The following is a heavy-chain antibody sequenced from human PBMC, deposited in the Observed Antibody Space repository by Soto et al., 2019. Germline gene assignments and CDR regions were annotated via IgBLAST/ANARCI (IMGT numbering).Heavy chain of an antibody. CDR2: IYNSWST. J-gene: IGHJ4*02. CDR3: ARDSLLFSAGDYVRFFDF. Sequence: KPSETLSLTCTISGDSISSYYWSWVRQPPGKGLEWIGYIYNSWSTNYNPSLKSRVTISVDTSKNQFSLKLSSVTAADTAVYYCARDSLLFSAGDYVRFFDFWGQGMLVTVSS. CDR1: GDSISSYY. V-gene: IGHV4-59*01. D-gene: IGHD4-17*01.